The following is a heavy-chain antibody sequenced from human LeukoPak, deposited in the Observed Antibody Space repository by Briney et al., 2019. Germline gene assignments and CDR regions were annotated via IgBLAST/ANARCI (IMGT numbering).Heavy chain of an antibody. V-gene: IGHV1-46*01. D-gene: IGHD4-23*01. CDR1: GYTFTSYY. CDR3: ATAVVTPDDLDY. J-gene: IGHJ4*02. Sequence: GASVKVSCKASGYTFTSYYMHWVRQAPGQGLEWMGIINPSGGSTSYAQKFQGRVTMTRDTSTSTVYMELSSLRSEDTAVYYCATAVVTPDDLDYWGQGTLVTVSS. CDR2: INPSGGST.